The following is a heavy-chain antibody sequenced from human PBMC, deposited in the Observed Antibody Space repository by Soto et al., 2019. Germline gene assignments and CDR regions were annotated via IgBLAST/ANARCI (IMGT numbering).Heavy chain of an antibody. CDR2: INHSGST. Sequence: TLSLTCAVYGGSFSGYYWSWIRQPPGKGLEWIGEINHSGSTNYNPSLKSRVTISVDTSKNQFSLKLSSVTAADTAVYYCARGKRQWLVRSECWFDPWGQGTLVTVSS. CDR3: ARGKRQWLVRSECWFDP. J-gene: IGHJ5*02. D-gene: IGHD6-19*01. V-gene: IGHV4-34*01. CDR1: GGSFSGYY.